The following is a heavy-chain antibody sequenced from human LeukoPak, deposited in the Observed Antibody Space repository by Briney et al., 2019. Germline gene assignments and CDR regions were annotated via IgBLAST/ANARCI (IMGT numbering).Heavy chain of an antibody. Sequence: PGGSLRLSCAASGSTFSNYVMSWVRQAPGKGLEWVSIISVSSGSTYYADSVKGRFTISRDNSKNTLYLQMNSLRAEDTAVYYCAKSEGGTSRRPFDYWGQGTLVTVSS. CDR1: GSTFSNYV. CDR2: ISVSSGST. V-gene: IGHV3-23*01. D-gene: IGHD2-2*01. CDR3: AKSEGGTSRRPFDY. J-gene: IGHJ4*02.